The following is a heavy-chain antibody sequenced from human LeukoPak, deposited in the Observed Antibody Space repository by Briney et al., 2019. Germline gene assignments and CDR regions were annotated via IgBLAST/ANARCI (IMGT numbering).Heavy chain of an antibody. J-gene: IGHJ3*02. CDR1: GGSISSGSYY. D-gene: IGHD3-16*01. CDR2: IYPSGST. Sequence: SETLSLTCTVSGGSISSGSYYWSWIRQPAGKGLEWIGRIYPSGSTNYNPSLKSRLTISLDTSKNQFSLNLTSVTAADTAVYYCARDLAVKRRDSWGQGTMVTVSP. CDR3: ARDLAVKRRDS. V-gene: IGHV4-61*02.